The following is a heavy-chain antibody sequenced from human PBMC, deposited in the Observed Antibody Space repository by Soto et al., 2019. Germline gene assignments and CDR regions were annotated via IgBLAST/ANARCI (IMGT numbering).Heavy chain of an antibody. J-gene: IGHJ3*02. D-gene: IGHD2-2*01. V-gene: IGHV1-2*04. Sequence: ASVKVSCKASGYTFTGYYMHWVRQAPGQGLEWMGWINPNSGGTNYAQKFQGWVTMTRDTSISTAYMELSRLRSDDTAVYYCARAIDIVVVPAAHDDFDIWGQGTMVTVSS. CDR2: INPNSGGT. CDR3: ARAIDIVVVPAAHDDFDI. CDR1: GYTFTGYY.